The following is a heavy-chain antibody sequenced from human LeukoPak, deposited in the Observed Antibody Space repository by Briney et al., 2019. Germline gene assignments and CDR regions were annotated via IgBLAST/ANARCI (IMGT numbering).Heavy chain of an antibody. V-gene: IGHV1-18*01. D-gene: IGHD4-4*01. CDR1: GYTFTSYG. CDR2: ISAYNGNT. Sequence: ASVKVSCKASGYTFTSYGISWVRQAPGQGLAWMGWISAYNGNTNYAQKLQGRVTMTTDTSTSTAYMELRSLRSDDTAVYYCAREDYSNYYYYGMDVWGQGTTVTVSS. CDR3: AREDYSNYYYYGMDV. J-gene: IGHJ6*02.